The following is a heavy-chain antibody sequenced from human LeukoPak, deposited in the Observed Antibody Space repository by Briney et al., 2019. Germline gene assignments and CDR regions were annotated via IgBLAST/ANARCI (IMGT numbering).Heavy chain of an antibody. CDR2: IWYDGSNK. V-gene: IGHV3-33*01. CDR3: ARDHDYYDSSGYYDY. D-gene: IGHD3-22*01. Sequence: GGSLRLSCAASGFTFSSYGMHWVRQAPGKGLEWVAVIWYDGSNKYYADSVKGRFTISRDNPKNTLYLQMNSLRAEDTAVYYCARDHDYYDSSGYYDYWGQGTLVTVSS. J-gene: IGHJ4*02. CDR1: GFTFSSYG.